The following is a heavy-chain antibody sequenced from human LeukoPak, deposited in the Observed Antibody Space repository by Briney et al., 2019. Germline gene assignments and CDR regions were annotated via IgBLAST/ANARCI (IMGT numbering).Heavy chain of an antibody. CDR3: ATRYDSSGYYYEPYFDY. J-gene: IGHJ4*02. D-gene: IGHD3-22*01. Sequence: PGGSLRLSCAASGFTFSSYAMSWVRQAPGKGLEWVSVIYSGGSTYYADSVKGRFTIPRDNSKNTLYLQMNSLRAEDTAVYYCATRYDSSGYYYEPYFDYWGQGTLVTVSS. CDR1: GFTFSSYA. CDR2: IYSGGST. V-gene: IGHV3-66*01.